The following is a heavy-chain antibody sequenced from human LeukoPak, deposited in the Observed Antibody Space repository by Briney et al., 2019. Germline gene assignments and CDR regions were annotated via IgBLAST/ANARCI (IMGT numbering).Heavy chain of an antibody. CDR2: IYTSGST. Sequence: SETLSLTCTVSGGSISSGSYYWSWIRQPAGEGLEWIGRIYTSGSTNYNPSLKSRVTISVDTSKNQFSLKLSSVTAADTAVYYCARVPGIAAAGHYTFDYWGQGTLVTVSS. CDR1: GGSISSGSYY. V-gene: IGHV4-61*02. J-gene: IGHJ4*02. D-gene: IGHD6-13*01. CDR3: ARVPGIAAAGHYTFDY.